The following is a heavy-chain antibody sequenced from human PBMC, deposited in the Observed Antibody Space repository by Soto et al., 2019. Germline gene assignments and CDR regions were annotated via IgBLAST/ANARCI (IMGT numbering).Heavy chain of an antibody. J-gene: IGHJ4*02. V-gene: IGHV3-30-3*01. CDR2: ISYDGSNK. Sequence: QVQLVESGGGVVQPGRSLRLSCAASGFTFSSYAMHWVRQAPGKGLEWVAVISYDGSNKYYADSVKGRFTISRDSSKNTLYLQMYSLRAEDTAVYYCARDARIVGATSLDYWGQGTLVTVSS. CDR1: GFTFSSYA. CDR3: ARDARIVGATSLDY. D-gene: IGHD1-26*01.